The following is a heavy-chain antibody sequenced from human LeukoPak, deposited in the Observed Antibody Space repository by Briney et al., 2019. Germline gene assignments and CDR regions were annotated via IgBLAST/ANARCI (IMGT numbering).Heavy chain of an antibody. D-gene: IGHD1-26*01. V-gene: IGHV4-59*11. CDR3: ARANSGGYPY. J-gene: IGHJ4*02. Sequence: SETLSLTCTVSGGSISSHYWSWIRQPPGKGLEWIGYIYYSGSTNYNPSLKSRVTISVDTSKNQFSLKLSSVTAADTAVYYCARANSGGYPYWGQGTLVTVSS. CDR2: IYYSGST. CDR1: GGSISSHY.